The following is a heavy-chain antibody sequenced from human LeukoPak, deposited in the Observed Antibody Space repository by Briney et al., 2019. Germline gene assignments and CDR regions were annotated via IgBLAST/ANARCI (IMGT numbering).Heavy chain of an antibody. Sequence: SETLSLTCTVSGDSSSSYYWGWIRQPPGKGLEWIGSIYYSGSTYYNPSLKSRVTISVDTSKNQFSLKLSSVTAADTAVYYCASMVVPAAYYYYYYMDVWGKGTTVTVSS. CDR3: ASMVVPAAYYYYYYMDV. CDR2: IYYSGST. J-gene: IGHJ6*03. D-gene: IGHD2-2*01. CDR1: GDSSSSYY. V-gene: IGHV4-39*01.